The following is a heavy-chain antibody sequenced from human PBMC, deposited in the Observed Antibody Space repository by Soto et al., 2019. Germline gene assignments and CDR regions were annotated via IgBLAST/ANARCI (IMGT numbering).Heavy chain of an antibody. Sequence: EVQLVESGGGLVKPGGSLRLSCAASGFTFSSYSMNWVRQAPGKRLEWVSSITTSSTNIYYADSVKGRFTLSRDNSKNSLYLQMNSLRAEDTAVYYCARSARGFSYGKSDYWGQGTLVTVSS. CDR1: GFTFSSYS. J-gene: IGHJ4*02. CDR2: ITTSSTNI. CDR3: ARSARGFSYGKSDY. D-gene: IGHD5-18*01. V-gene: IGHV3-21*01.